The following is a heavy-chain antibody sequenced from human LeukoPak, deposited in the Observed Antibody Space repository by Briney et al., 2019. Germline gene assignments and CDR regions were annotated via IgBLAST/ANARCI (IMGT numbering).Heavy chain of an antibody. V-gene: IGHV1-2*02. CDR2: INPNSGGT. J-gene: IGHJ4*02. Sequence: ASVKVSCKASGYTFTGYYMHWVRQAPGQGLEWMGWINPNSGGTNFAQTFQGRVTMTRDTSISAAYMELSRLRSDDTTVYYCARDRHKYNYDGSGYPPYWGQGTLVTVSS. D-gene: IGHD3-22*01. CDR1: GYTFTGYY. CDR3: ARDRHKYNYDGSGYPPY.